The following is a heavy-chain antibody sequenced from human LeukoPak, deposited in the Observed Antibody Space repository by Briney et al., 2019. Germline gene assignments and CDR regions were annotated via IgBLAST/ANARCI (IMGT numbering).Heavy chain of an antibody. CDR1: GGTFSSYA. D-gene: IGHD3-10*01. CDR3: ARDRNYYGSGSYYIFDY. CDR2: IIPIFGTA. Sequence: GASVKVSCKASGGTFSSYAISWVRQAPGQGLEWMGGIIPIFGTANYAQKFQGRVTITADESTSTAYMELSSLRSEDTAVYYCARDRNYYGSGSYYIFDYWGQGTLVTVSS. J-gene: IGHJ4*02. V-gene: IGHV1-69*13.